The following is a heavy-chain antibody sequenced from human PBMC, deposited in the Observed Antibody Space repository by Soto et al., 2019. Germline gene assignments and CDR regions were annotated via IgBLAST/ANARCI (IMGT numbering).Heavy chain of an antibody. CDR3: TREAEKAATDDAFDV. V-gene: IGHV3-73*01. J-gene: IGHJ3*01. CDR2: IRGKADSYTT. Sequence: GGSLRLSCAASGFIFGDSAFHWVRQASGKGLEWVGRIRGKADSYTTSYAASVKGRFTISRDDSENVAYLQMNNLKTEDTALYYCTREAEKAATDDAFDVWGHGTMVTVSS. D-gene: IGHD6-13*01. CDR1: GFIFGDSA.